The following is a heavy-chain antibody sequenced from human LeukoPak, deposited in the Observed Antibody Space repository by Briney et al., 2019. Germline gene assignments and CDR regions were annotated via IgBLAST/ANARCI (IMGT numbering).Heavy chain of an antibody. D-gene: IGHD5-18*01. CDR3: ARGGYSYGYRAPFDY. J-gene: IGHJ4*02. CDR1: GFTFSSYW. V-gene: IGHV3-7*01. CDR2: IKQDGSEK. Sequence: GGSLRLSCAASGFTFSSYWMSWVRQAPGKGLEWVANIKQDGSEKYYVDSVKGRFTISRDNAKNSLYLQMNSLRAEDTAVYYCARGGYSYGYRAPFDYWGQGTLVTVSS.